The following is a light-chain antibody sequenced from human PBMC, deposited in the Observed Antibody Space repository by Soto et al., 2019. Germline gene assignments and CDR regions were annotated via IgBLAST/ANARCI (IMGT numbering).Light chain of an antibody. CDR3: QQYGSSLR. Sequence: LNNSPCSLSAFTSYRASLSCGASSTVDSIYLAWYQQKPGQAPRLLIYGATNRATGIPDRFSGSGSGTDFTLTICRLEPDDFAVYYCQQYGSSLRFGRRTKVEI. V-gene: IGKV3-20*01. CDR1: STVDSIY. CDR2: GAT. J-gene: IGKJ4*01.